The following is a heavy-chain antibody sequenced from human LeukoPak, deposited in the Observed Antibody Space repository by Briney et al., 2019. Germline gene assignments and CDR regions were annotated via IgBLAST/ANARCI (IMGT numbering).Heavy chain of an antibody. J-gene: IGHJ3*02. V-gene: IGHV4-34*01. CDR1: GGSFSGYY. CDR3: ARGRGWPLRAFDI. D-gene: IGHD2-15*01. CDR2: INHSGST. Sequence: PSETLSLTCAVYGGSFSGYYWSWIRQPPGKGLEWIGEINHSGSTNYNPSLKSRVTISVDTSKNQFSLKLSSVTAADTAVYYCARGRGWPLRAFDIWGQGTMVTVSS.